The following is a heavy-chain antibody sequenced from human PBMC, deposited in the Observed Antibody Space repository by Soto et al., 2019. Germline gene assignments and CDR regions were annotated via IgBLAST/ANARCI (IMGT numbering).Heavy chain of an antibody. CDR2: IYSGGTT. CDR3: ARDWVGYGYSDY. CDR1: GFTVSYHY. Sequence: EVQMVESGGGLVQPGGSLRLSCAVSGFTVSYHYMSWVRQAPGKGLEWISVIYSGGTTYYGDSVKGRFTISRDNSKNTLYLQMNSLRAEDTAVYHCARDWVGYGYSDYWGQGTLVTVSS. V-gene: IGHV3-66*01. J-gene: IGHJ4*02. D-gene: IGHD5-18*01.